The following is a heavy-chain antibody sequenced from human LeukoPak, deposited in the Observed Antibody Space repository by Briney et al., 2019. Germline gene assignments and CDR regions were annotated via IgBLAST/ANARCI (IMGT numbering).Heavy chain of an antibody. Sequence: PGGSLRLSCAASGFTFSSYAMHWVRQAPGKGLEWVAVISYDGSNKYYADSVKGRFTISRDNSKNTLYLQMNSLRAEDTAVYYCARDPVWFGRGNWFDPWGQGTLVTVSS. CDR2: ISYDGSNK. CDR1: GFTFSSYA. J-gene: IGHJ5*02. D-gene: IGHD3-10*01. V-gene: IGHV3-30-3*01. CDR3: ARDPVWFGRGNWFDP.